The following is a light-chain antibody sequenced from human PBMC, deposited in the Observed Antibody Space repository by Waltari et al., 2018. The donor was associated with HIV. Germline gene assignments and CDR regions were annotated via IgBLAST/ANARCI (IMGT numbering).Light chain of an antibody. CDR3: QQYLNYPYT. CDR2: KAS. J-gene: IGKJ2*01. V-gene: IGKV1-5*03. Sequence: DIQMIQSPSTLSASVGDRVTITCRASQSVSTWVAWYQQKPGKVPKLLIYKASSLESGVPSRFSGSGSRTEFTLTISSLQPDDFATYYCQQYLNYPYTFGQGTQLEI. CDR1: QSVSTW.